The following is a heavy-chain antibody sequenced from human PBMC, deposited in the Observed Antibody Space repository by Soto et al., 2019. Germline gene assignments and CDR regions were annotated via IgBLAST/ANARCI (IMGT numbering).Heavy chain of an antibody. V-gene: IGHV3-30-3*01. J-gene: IGHJ1*01. CDR1: GFTFSSYA. Sequence: QVQLVESGGGVVQPGRSLRLSCAASGFTFSSYAMHWVRQAPGKGLEWVAVISYDGSNKYYADSVKGRFTISRDNSKNTLYLQRNSLGAEDTAVYYCARGGVGSGWSFQHWGQGTLVTVSS. CDR2: ISYDGSNK. CDR3: ARGGVGSGWSFQH. D-gene: IGHD6-19*01.